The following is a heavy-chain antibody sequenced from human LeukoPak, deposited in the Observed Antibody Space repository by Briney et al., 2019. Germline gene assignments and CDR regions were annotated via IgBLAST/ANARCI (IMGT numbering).Heavy chain of an antibody. V-gene: IGHV1-18*01. D-gene: IGHD2-8*02. J-gene: IGHJ4*02. CDR2: ISGYNGDT. Sequence: ASVKVSCEASGYTFTSYGITWVRQAPGQGLEWMGWISGYNGDTKYAQKFQGRVTMTTDTSTTTAYMEVRSLRSDDTAVYYCARSGITVMYKGLSDYWGQGTLVTVAS. CDR1: GYTFTSYG. CDR3: ARSGITVMYKGLSDY.